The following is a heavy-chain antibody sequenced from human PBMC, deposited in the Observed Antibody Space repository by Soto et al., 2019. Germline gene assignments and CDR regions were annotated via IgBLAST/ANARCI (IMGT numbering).Heavy chain of an antibody. D-gene: IGHD4-17*01. CDR2: IYYSGST. CDR3: GRDRRGDYGDAFDL. Sequence: QVQLQESGPGLVKPSQTLSLTCTVSGGSISSGGYYWSWIRQHPGKGLEWIGYIYYSGSTYYSPSLPSRVNISVDTSKNQCFLELSSVTASGTAVYYCGRDRRGDYGDAFDLWGQGTMVPVSS. J-gene: IGHJ3*01. V-gene: IGHV4-31*03. CDR1: GGSISSGGYY.